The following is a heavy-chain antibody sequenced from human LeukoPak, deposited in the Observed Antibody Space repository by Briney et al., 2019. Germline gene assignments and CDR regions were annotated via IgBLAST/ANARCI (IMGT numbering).Heavy chain of an antibody. CDR2: ISAYNGNT. CDR3: ALTSGYCSSTSCYRVWFDP. J-gene: IGHJ5*02. CDR1: GYTFTSYG. Sequence: ASVKVSCKASGYTFTSYGISWVRQAPGQGLEWMGWISAYNGNTNYAQKLQGRVTMTTGTSTSTAYMELRSLRSDDTAVYYCALTSGYCSSTSCYRVWFDPWGQGTLVTVSS. V-gene: IGHV1-18*01. D-gene: IGHD2-2*01.